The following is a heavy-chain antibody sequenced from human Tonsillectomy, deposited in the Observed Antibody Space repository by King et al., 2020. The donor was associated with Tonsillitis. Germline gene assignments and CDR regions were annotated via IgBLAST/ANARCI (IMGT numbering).Heavy chain of an antibody. Sequence: QLVQSGSELKKPGASVKVSCKASGYTFTSYAINWVRQATGQGLEWMGWINTNTGNPTYAQGFTGRFVFSLDTSVSTAFLQISSLKAEDTAVYYCARGRQIGSASWLDPWGQGTLVTVSS. V-gene: IGHV7-4-1*02. CDR3: ARGRQIGSASWLDP. CDR1: GYTFTSYA. J-gene: IGHJ5*02. CDR2: INTNTGNP. D-gene: IGHD3-10*01.